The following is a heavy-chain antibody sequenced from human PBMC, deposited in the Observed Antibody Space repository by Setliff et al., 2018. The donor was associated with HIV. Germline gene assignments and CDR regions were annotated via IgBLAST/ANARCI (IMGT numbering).Heavy chain of an antibody. V-gene: IGHV1-46*02. CDR3: AGIILTGYYTFGADY. Sequence: GASVKVSCKTFGYYFNIDYMHWVRQAPGQGLEWMAMVSPFDDGTNYAQKFQGSVTMTKDTSTTTAYMELSSLRSEDTALYYCAGIILTGYYTFGADYWGKGTLVTVSS. CDR1: GYYFNIDY. CDR2: VSPFDDGT. D-gene: IGHD3-9*01. J-gene: IGHJ4*02.